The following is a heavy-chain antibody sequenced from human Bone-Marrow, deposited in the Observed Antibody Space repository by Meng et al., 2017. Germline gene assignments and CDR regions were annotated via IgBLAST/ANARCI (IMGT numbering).Heavy chain of an antibody. J-gene: IGHJ6*02. Sequence: GGSLRLSCAAPGFTFSSYAMHWVRQAPGKGLEWVAVISYDGSNKYYADSVKGRFTISRDNSKNTLYLQMNSLRAEDTAVYYCARGPGYYYYGMDVWGQGTTVTVSS. CDR3: ARGPGYYYYGMDV. V-gene: IGHV3-30*01. CDR2: ISYDGSNK. CDR1: GFTFSSYA.